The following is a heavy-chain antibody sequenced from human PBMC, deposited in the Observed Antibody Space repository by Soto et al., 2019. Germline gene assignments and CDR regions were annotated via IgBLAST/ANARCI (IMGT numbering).Heavy chain of an antibody. D-gene: IGHD1-26*01. Sequence: GASVKVSCKASGYTFTSYGISWVRQAPGQGLEWMGWISAYNGNTNYAQKLQGRVTMTTDTSTSTAYMELRSLRSDDTAVYYCARLVVGATMGFVFDYWGQGTLVTVSS. V-gene: IGHV1-18*01. CDR3: ARLVVGATMGFVFDY. CDR1: GYTFTSYG. J-gene: IGHJ4*02. CDR2: ISAYNGNT.